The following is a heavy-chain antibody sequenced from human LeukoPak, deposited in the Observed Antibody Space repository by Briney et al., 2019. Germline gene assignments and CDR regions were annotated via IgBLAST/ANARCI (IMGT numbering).Heavy chain of an antibody. D-gene: IGHD3-10*01. CDR3: AKSRAYGSGSYSQGDAFDI. CDR1: GFTFSSYG. Sequence: PGGSLRLSCAASGFTFSSYGMHWVRQAPGKGLEWVAFIRYDGSNKYYADSVKGRFTISRDNSKNTLYLQMNSLRAEDTAVYYCAKSRAYGSGSYSQGDAFDIWGQGTMVTVSS. J-gene: IGHJ3*02. CDR2: IRYDGSNK. V-gene: IGHV3-30*02.